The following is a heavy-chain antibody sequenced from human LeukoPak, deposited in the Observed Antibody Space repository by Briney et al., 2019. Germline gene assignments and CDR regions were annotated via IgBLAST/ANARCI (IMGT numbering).Heavy chain of an antibody. CDR1: GGSFSGYY. J-gene: IGHJ4*02. V-gene: IGHV4-34*01. CDR3: AGDYGSGSYQG. CDR2: INHSGST. D-gene: IGHD3-10*01. Sequence: SETLSLTCAVYGGSFSGYYWSWIRQPPGKGLEWIGEINHSGSTNYNPSLKSRVTISVDTSKNQFSLKLSSATAADTAVYYCAGDYGSGSYQGWGQGTLVTVSS.